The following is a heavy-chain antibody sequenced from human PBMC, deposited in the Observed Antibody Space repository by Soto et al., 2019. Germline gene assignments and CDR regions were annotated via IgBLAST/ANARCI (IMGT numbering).Heavy chain of an antibody. J-gene: IGHJ6*02. CDR1: GYTYTGYA. CDR3: ARNPMVQGLYYYYYGMDV. D-gene: IGHD3-10*01. V-gene: IGHV1-3*01. CDR2: INAGNGNT. Sequence: ASVTVSCQASGYTYTGYAMHWVRQATGQRLEWMGWINAGNGNTKYSQKFQGRVTITRDTSASTAYMELSSLRSEDTAVYYCARNPMVQGLYYYYYGMDVWGQGTTVTVSS.